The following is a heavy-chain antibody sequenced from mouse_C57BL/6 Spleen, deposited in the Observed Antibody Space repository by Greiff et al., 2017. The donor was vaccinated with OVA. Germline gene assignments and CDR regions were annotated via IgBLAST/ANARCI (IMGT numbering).Heavy chain of an antibody. V-gene: IGHV1-19*01. CDR1: GYTFTDYY. D-gene: IGHD2-3*01. CDR2: INPYNGGT. J-gene: IGHJ1*03. Sequence: EVQLQQSGPVLVKPGASVKMSCKASGYTFTDYYMNWVKQSHGKSLEWIGVINPYNGGTSYNQKFKGKATLTVDKSSSTAYMELNSLTSEDSAVYYCARIDGYYEHFDVWGTGTTVTVSS. CDR3: ARIDGYYEHFDV.